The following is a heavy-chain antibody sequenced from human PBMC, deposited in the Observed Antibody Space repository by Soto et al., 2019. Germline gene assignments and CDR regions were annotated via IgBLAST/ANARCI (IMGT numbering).Heavy chain of an antibody. CDR3: ARDLGYSSSWNAFDI. CDR2: ISSSSSYI. CDR1: GFTFSSYS. V-gene: IGHV3-21*01. Sequence: LRLSCAASGFTFSSYSMNWVRQAPGKGLEWVSSISSSSSYIYYADSVKGRFTISRDNAKNSLYLQMNSLRAEGTAVYYCARDLGYSSSWNAFDIWGKGTMVTVSS. J-gene: IGHJ3*02. D-gene: IGHD6-13*01.